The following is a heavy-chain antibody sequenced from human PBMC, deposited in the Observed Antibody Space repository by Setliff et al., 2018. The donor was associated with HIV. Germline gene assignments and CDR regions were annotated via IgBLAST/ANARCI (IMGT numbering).Heavy chain of an antibody. D-gene: IGHD2-15*01. CDR3: ARVTHTGRGLAY. J-gene: IGHJ4*02. CDR2: INPNSGGT. Sequence: ASVKVSCKASGYTFSTYGISWVRQAPGHGLEWMGWINPNSGGTNYAQKFQGRVTMTRDTSITTAYMDLSRLASDDTAVYYCARVTHTGRGLAYWGQGTLVTVSS. V-gene: IGHV1-2*02. CDR1: GYTFSTYG.